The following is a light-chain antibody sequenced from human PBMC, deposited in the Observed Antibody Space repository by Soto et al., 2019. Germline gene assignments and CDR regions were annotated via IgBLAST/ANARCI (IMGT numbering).Light chain of an antibody. J-gene: IGKJ1*01. CDR3: QQYTNWRT. CDR2: GAS. V-gene: IGKV3-15*01. Sequence: IVLTQYTATLSLSPGERATLSFRASQSVSSYLAWYKQKPGQAPRLLIYGASTRATGIPARFSGSGSGTEFTLTISSLQSEDFAVYYCQQYTNWRTFGQGSKVDIK. CDR1: QSVSSY.